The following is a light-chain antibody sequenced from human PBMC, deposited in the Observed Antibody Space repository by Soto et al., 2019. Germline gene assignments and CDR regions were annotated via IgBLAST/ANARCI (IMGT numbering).Light chain of an antibody. CDR1: QSVLYKSNNKNY. CDR2: WAS. Sequence: DIVMTQSPDSLAVSLGERATINCRSSQSVLYKSNNKNYLAWYQQKPGQPPKLLIYWASTRQSGVPARFSCSGSGTDFTHAISSLQTEDVAVYFCLQYYSTPRTFGQGTKVEIK. CDR3: LQYYSTPRT. V-gene: IGKV4-1*01. J-gene: IGKJ1*01.